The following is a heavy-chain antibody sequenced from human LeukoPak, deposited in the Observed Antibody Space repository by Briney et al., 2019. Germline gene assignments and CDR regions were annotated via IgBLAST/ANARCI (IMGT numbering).Heavy chain of an antibody. D-gene: IGHD6-19*01. CDR3: ARENVADSSGWSHFYY. Sequence: ASVKVSCKASGYTFAGYHIHWVRRAPGQGLEWMGIINPSDGRTSYAQEFQDRGTLTSDTSARTVYMELRSLRFEDKAEYYCARENVADSSGWSHFYYWGQGTLVIVSS. CDR2: INPSDGRT. CDR1: GYTFAGYH. V-gene: IGHV1-46*01. J-gene: IGHJ4*02.